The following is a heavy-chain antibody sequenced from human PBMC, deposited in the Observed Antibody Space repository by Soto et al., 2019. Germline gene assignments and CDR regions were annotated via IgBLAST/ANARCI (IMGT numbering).Heavy chain of an antibody. CDR3: ARRRDIHIKANYGMDV. CDR1: GGSISRYY. CDR2: IYYSGST. Sequence: SETLSLTCTVSGGSISRYYWSWIRQHPGEGLEWIGYIYYSGSTYYTPSLKSRVTISVDTSKNQFSLKLSSVTAADTAVYYCARRRDIHIKANYGMDVWGQWTTVSVSS. J-gene: IGHJ6*02. V-gene: IGHV4-59*06.